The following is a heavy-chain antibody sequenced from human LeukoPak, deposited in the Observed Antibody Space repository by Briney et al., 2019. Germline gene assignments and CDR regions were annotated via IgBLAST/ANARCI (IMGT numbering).Heavy chain of an antibody. D-gene: IGHD2-21*01. Sequence: GGSLRLSCAASRFSFSSYAMNWVRLAPGKGLEWVSSISGSSNYIYYADSVKGRFTISRGNAKNSLYLQMNSLRVEDTAVYYCARDESGDNDAFDIWGQGTMVTVSS. CDR2: ISGSSNYI. V-gene: IGHV3-21*01. CDR1: RFSFSSYA. CDR3: ARDESGDNDAFDI. J-gene: IGHJ3*02.